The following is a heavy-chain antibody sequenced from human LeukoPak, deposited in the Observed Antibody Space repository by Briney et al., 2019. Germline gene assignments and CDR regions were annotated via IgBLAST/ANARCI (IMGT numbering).Heavy chain of an antibody. CDR2: IYYSGST. CDR1: GGSISSYY. V-gene: IGHV4-59*01. CDR3: ARTTEAHSWRTRHYSYYMDV. J-gene: IGHJ6*03. Sequence: SETLSLTCTVSGGSISSYYWGWIRQTPGKGLEWIGYIYYSGSTNYNPSLKSRVTISVDTSKNQFSLKLRSVTAADTAVYYCARTTEAHSWRTRHYSYYMDVWGKGTTVTVSS. D-gene: IGHD6-13*01.